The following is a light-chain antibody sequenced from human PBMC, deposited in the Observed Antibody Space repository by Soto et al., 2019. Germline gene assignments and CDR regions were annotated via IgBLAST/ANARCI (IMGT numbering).Light chain of an antibody. J-gene: IGKJ1*01. Sequence: IQLTQSPSSLSASVGDRVTITCRASPAIASFLVWYQQKPGTAPKLLIYGASTLQSGVLSRFSGSRSGTDYTLTIASLQPEDFATYYCQQLNGSPWTFGQGTKVEIK. CDR3: QQLNGSPWT. V-gene: IGKV1-9*01. CDR2: GAS. CDR1: PAIASF.